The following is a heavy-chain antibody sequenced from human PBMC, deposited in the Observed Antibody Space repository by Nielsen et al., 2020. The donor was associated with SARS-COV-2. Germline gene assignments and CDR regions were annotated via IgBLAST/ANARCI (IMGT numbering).Heavy chain of an antibody. Sequence: GGSLRLSCAASGFTFSSYWMHWVRQAPGKGLVWVSRINSDGSSTSYADSVKGRFTISRDNAKNTLYLQMNSLKTEDTAVYYCTTEVVVVGDIGFYWGQGTLVTVSS. CDR1: GFTFSSYW. D-gene: IGHD2-15*01. CDR3: TTEVVVVGDIGFY. J-gene: IGHJ4*02. V-gene: IGHV3-74*01. CDR2: INSDGSST.